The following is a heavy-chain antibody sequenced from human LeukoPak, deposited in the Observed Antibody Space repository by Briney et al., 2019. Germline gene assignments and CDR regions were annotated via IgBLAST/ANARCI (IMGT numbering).Heavy chain of an antibody. CDR3: TKDSVAMVTTSDY. J-gene: IGHJ4*02. CDR2: ISYDGSNK. V-gene: IGHV3-30*04. CDR1: GFTFSTYA. D-gene: IGHD5-18*01. Sequence: GGSLRLSCAASGFTFSTYAMHWVRQAPGKGLEWVAVISYDGSNKYYADYVKGRFTISRDNAKNSLYLQMNSLRPEDTALYYCTKDSVAMVTTSDYWGQGTLVTVSS.